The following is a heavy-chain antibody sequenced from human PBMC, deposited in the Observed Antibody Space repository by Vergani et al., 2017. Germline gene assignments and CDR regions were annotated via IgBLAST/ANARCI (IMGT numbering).Heavy chain of an antibody. CDR1: GFTFSSYS. Sequence: EVQLLESGGGLVQPGGSLRLSCAASGFTFSSYSMNWVRQAPGKGLEWVSYISSSSSTIYYADSVKGRFTISRDNAKNSLYLQTNSLRAEDTAVYYCARVRWELLGGQYYFDYWGQGTLVTVSS. J-gene: IGHJ4*02. D-gene: IGHD1-26*01. CDR2: ISSSSSTI. V-gene: IGHV3-48*04. CDR3: ARVRWELLGGQYYFDY.